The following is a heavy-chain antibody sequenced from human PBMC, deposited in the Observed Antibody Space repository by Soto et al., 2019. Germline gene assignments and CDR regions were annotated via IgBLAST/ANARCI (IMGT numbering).Heavy chain of an antibody. CDR1: GFTFSSYR. J-gene: IGHJ6*02. CDR2: ISYDGSNK. V-gene: IGHV3-30*18. Sequence: GGSLRLSCAASGFTFSSYRMHWVRQAPGKGLEWVAVISYDGSNKYYADSVKGRFTISRDNSKNTLYLQMNSLRAEDTAVYYCAKASKYYYYYGMDVWGQGTTVTVSS. CDR3: AKASKYYYYYGMDV.